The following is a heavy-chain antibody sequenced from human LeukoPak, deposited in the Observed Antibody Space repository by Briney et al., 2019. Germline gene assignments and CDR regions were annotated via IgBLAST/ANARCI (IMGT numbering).Heavy chain of an antibody. CDR2: IRYDGSKE. V-gene: IGHV3-30*02. D-gene: IGHD3-9*01. Sequence: RGSLRLSCEVSGFTFSKYGMHWVRPAPGKGLEWVSTIRYDGSKEYYADSVRGRFTISRDNSGNTLFLQMDSLGAEDTAVYFCVRDTITYDIFTGSPDYWGQGTLVIVSS. CDR3: VRDTITYDIFTGSPDY. J-gene: IGHJ4*02. CDR1: GFTFSKYG.